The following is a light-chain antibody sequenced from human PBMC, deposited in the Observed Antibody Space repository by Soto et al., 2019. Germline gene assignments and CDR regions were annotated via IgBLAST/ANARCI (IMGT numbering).Light chain of an antibody. CDR3: NSYTSSSSLDVV. CDR2: EVS. Sequence: QSALTQPASVSGSPGQSITISCTGTSSDVGGYNYVSWYQQHPGKAPKLMIYEVSNRPSGVSNRFSGSKSGNTASLTISGLQAEDEADYYCNSYTSSSSLDVVFGGGTKLTAL. V-gene: IGLV2-14*01. CDR1: SSDVGGYNY. J-gene: IGLJ2*01.